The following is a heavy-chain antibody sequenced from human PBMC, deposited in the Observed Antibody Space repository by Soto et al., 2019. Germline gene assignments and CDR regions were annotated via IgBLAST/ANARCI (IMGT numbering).Heavy chain of an antibody. J-gene: IGHJ4*02. CDR2: INPHNGGT. V-gene: IGHV1-2*02. CDR3: ARGYHYDSSGNLAY. Sequence: AASVKVSCKASGYTFTAYYIHWVRQAPGQGLEWMGWINPHNGGTNYAQKFQGRVTMTRDTSISTAYMELSRLRSDDTAVYYCARGYHYDSSGNLAYWGQGTLVTVSS. D-gene: IGHD3-22*01. CDR1: GYTFTAYY.